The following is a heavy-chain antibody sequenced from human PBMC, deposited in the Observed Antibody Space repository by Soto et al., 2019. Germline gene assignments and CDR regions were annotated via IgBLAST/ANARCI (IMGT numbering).Heavy chain of an antibody. V-gene: IGHV1-69*13. CDR1: GGTFSSYA. D-gene: IGHD2-15*01. CDR3: ARDWGYCSGGSCYESAGFDP. CDR2: IIPIFGTA. Sequence: SVKVSCKASGGTFSSYAISWVRQAPGQGLEWMGGIIPIFGTANYAQKFQGRVTITADESTSTAYMELSSLRSEDTAVYYCARDWGYCSGGSCYESAGFDPWGQGTLVTVS. J-gene: IGHJ5*02.